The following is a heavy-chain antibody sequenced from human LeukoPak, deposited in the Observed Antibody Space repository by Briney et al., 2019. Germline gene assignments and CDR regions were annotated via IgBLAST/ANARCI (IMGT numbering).Heavy chain of an antibody. CDR2: INTNTGNP. Sequence: ASVKVSCKASGYTFTSYAMNWVRQAPGQGLEWMGWINTNTGNPTYAQGFTGRFVFSLDTSVSTAYLQISSLKAEDTAVYYCARGEYGDYSYAFDIWGQGTMVTDSS. CDR3: ARGEYGDYSYAFDI. V-gene: IGHV7-4-1*02. CDR1: GYTFTSYA. D-gene: IGHD4-17*01. J-gene: IGHJ3*02.